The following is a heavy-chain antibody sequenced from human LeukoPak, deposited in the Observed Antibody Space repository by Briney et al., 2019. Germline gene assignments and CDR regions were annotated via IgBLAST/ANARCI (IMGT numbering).Heavy chain of an antibody. CDR3: ARVSGSYYGGYFQH. Sequence: TLSLTCTVSGGSISSGSYHWSWIRQPAGKGLEWIGRIYTSGSTNYNPSLKSRVTISVDTSKNQFSLKLSSVTAADTAVYYCARVSGSYYGGYFQHWGQGTLVTVSS. CDR2: IYTSGST. J-gene: IGHJ1*01. D-gene: IGHD1-26*01. CDR1: GGSISSGSYH. V-gene: IGHV4-61*02.